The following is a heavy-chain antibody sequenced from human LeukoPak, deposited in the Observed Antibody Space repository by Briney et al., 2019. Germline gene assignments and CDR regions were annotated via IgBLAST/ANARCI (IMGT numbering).Heavy chain of an antibody. J-gene: IGHJ4*02. V-gene: IGHV3-15*07. D-gene: IGHD5-18*01. CDR1: GFTFSNAW. CDR3: TTDLGWIQLWLRCDY. Sequence: KSGGSLRLSCAASGFTFSNAWMNWVRQAPGKGLEWVGRIKSKTDGGTTDYAAPVKGRFTISRDDSKNTLYLQMNSLKTEDTAVYYCTTDLGWIQLWLRCDYWGQGTLVTVSS. CDR2: IKSKTDGGTT.